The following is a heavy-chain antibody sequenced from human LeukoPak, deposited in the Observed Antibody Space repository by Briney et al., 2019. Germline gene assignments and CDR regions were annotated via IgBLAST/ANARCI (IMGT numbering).Heavy chain of an antibody. J-gene: IGHJ5*02. CDR3: AKVWAYYYDQIA. V-gene: IGHV3-23*01. CDR2: ISGSGGST. CDR1: GFTFSSYA. D-gene: IGHD3-22*01. Sequence: GGSLRLSCAASGFTFSSYAMSWVRQAPGKGLGWVSAISGSGGSTYYADSVKGRFTISRDNSKNTLYLQMNSLRAEDTAVYYCAKVWAYYYDQIAWGQGTLVTVSS.